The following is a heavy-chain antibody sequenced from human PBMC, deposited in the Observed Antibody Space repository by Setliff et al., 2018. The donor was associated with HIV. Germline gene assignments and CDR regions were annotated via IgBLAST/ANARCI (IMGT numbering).Heavy chain of an antibody. CDR3: ARGQDGHSVLFDY. V-gene: IGHV4-38-2*01. CDR1: GYSITSGYS. CDR2: AYHSGRT. D-gene: IGHD1-26*01. J-gene: IGHJ4*02. Sequence: SETLSLTCAVSGYSITSGYSWGWIRQSPGKGLEWIGNAYHSGRTYYNPSLKGRVTISQATSNNQFSLNLNSVTAADTAMYFCARGQDGHSVLFDYWGQGMLVTVSS.